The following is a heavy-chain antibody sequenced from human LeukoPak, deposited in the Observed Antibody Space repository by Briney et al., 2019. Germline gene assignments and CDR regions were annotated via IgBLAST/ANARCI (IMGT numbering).Heavy chain of an antibody. V-gene: IGHV3-23*01. CDR3: AMWLHDVFPTYYYYYMDV. CDR2: ISGSGGST. D-gene: IGHD5-12*01. J-gene: IGHJ6*03. CDR1: GFTFSSYA. Sequence: PGGSLRLSCAASGFTFSSYAMSWVRQAPGKGLEWVSAISGSGGSTYYADSVKGRFTISRDNSKNTLYLQMNSLRAEDTAVYYCAMWLHDVFPTYYYYYMDVWGKGTTVTVSS.